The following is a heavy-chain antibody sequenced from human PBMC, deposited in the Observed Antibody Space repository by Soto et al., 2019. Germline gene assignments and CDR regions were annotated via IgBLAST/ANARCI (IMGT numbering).Heavy chain of an antibody. CDR1: GASITSANW. CDR2: ISHSGIT. Sequence: ETLSLTCTVSGASITSANWWTWVRQPPGGGLEWIGEISHSGITNYKASLKSRVTMSVDKTKNDVSLKLTSVTAADTAVYYCARVLRGWFDPWGQGTTVTVSS. CDR3: ARVLRGWFDP. J-gene: IGHJ5*02. V-gene: IGHV4-4*02.